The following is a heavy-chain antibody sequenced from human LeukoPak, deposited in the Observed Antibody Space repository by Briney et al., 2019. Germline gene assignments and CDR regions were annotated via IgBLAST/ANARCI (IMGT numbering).Heavy chain of an antibody. V-gene: IGHV3-7*01. CDR2: IQDYGSVM. CDR1: VFTFRKSW. J-gene: IGHJ6*02. Sequence: GGSLRLSCAASVFTFRKSWMSLVREAPGQGLEGVAVIQDYGSVMEYVDSVKGRFNISRDNAKNSLYLQMNSLRADDTAVYYCATYTNWVAGDVWGQGTTVSVSS. CDR3: ATYTNWVAGDV. D-gene: IGHD1-1*01.